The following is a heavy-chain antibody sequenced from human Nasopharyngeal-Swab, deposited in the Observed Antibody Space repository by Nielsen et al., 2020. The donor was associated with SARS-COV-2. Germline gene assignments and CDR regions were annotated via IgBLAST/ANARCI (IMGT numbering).Heavy chain of an antibody. CDR2: ISAYNGNT. V-gene: IGHV1-18*01. J-gene: IGHJ4*02. D-gene: IGHD5/OR15-5a*01. Sequence: ASVKVSCKASGYTFTSYGISWVRQAPGQGLEWMGWISAYNGNTNYAQKLQGRVTMTTDTSTSTAYMELRSLRSDDTAVYYCASSGGSTMTYYFDYWGQGTLVTVSS. CDR3: ASSGGSTMTYYFDY. CDR1: GYTFTSYG.